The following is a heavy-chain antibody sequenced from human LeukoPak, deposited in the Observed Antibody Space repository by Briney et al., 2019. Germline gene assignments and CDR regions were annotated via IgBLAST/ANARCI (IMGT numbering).Heavy chain of an antibody. D-gene: IGHD3/OR15-3a*01. CDR3: ARWRTGYCFDY. V-gene: IGHV4-59*01. CDR2: IYYSGST. CDR1: GGSFSSYH. Sequence: SETLSLTCTASGGSFSSYHRSWVRQPPGKGLEWIGYIYYSGSTNYNPSLKSRVTMTTDTSKSQFSLEEDTGVAQSAAFYCVARWRTGYCFDYWGQGTLVTVSS. J-gene: IGHJ4*02.